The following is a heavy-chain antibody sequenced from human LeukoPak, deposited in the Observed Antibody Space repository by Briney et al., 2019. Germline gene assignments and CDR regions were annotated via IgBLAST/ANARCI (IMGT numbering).Heavy chain of an antibody. CDR3: ARDPRSRYYYDSSGYDY. J-gene: IGHJ4*02. V-gene: IGHV3-74*01. CDR2: INSDGSST. CDR1: GLTFSSYW. D-gene: IGHD3-22*01. Sequence: GGSLRLSCAASGLTFSSYWMHWVRQAPGKGLVWVSRINSDGSSTSYADSVKGRFTISRDNAKNTLYLQMNSLRAEDTAVYYCARDPRSRYYYDSSGYDYWGQGTLVTVYS.